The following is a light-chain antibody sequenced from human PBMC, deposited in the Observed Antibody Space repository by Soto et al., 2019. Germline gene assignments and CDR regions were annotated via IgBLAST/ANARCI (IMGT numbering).Light chain of an antibody. Sequence: EVVLAQTPVTLSLSPGERATLSCRASQSFRGLLAWYQQKPGQAPRLLIDAAYNRATGIPPRFSGSGSGTDFTLTISSLEPEDSAVYYCQQRHMWPITFGQGTRLEIK. CDR1: QSFRGL. J-gene: IGKJ5*01. V-gene: IGKV3-11*01. CDR2: AAY. CDR3: QQRHMWPIT.